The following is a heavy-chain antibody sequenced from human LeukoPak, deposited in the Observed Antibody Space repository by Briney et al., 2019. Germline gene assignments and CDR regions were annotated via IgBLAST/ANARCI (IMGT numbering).Heavy chain of an antibody. CDR3: ARTGGDCSSGLCYYAMDV. J-gene: IGHJ6*02. CDR2: IYYSGST. D-gene: IGHD2-21*02. CDR1: GGSISSYY. Sequence: SETLSLTCTVSGGSISSYYWSWIRQPPGKGLEWIGYIYYSGSTNYNPSLKSRVTLSIDMSKNQFSLRLSSVTAADTAVYYCARTGGDCSSGLCYYAMDVWGQGTMVTVS. V-gene: IGHV4-59*01.